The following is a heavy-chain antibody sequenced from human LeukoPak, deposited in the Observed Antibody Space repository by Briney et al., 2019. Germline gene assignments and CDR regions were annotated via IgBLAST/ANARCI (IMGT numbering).Heavy chain of an antibody. CDR2: ISYDGSNK. D-gene: IGHD2-2*01. V-gene: IGHV3-30*18. Sequence: PGRSLRLSCAASGFTFSSYGMHWVRQAPGKGLEWVAVISYDGSNKYYAGSVKGRFTISRDNSKNTLYLQMNSLRAEDTAVYYCAKDRVPAAMEMFDYWGQGTLVTVSS. J-gene: IGHJ4*02. CDR3: AKDRVPAAMEMFDY. CDR1: GFTFSSYG.